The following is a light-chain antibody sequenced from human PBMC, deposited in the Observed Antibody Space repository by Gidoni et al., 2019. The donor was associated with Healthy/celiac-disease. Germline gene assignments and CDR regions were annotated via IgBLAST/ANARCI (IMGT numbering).Light chain of an antibody. J-gene: IGKJ1*01. Sequence: DIVMTQSPDALAVSLGERATINCKSSQSVLYSSNNKNYLAWYQQKPGQPPKLLIYWASTRESGVPDRFSGSGSGTDFTLTISSLQAEDVAVYYFQQYYSTPRTFGQGTKVDTK. CDR1: QSVLYSSNNKNY. CDR2: WAS. V-gene: IGKV4-1*01. CDR3: QQYYSTPRT.